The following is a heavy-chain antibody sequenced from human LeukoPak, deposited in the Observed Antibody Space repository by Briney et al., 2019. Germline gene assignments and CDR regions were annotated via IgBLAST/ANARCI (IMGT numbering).Heavy chain of an antibody. Sequence: GGSLRLSCAASGFTFSSYAMHWVRQAPGRGLEWVSGISASGGSTYFADSVKGRFSIFRDNSNNMLYLQMSSLRVEDTAVYYCAKEPYSGSQLLDYWGQGTLVTVSS. CDR2: ISASGGST. V-gene: IGHV3-23*01. J-gene: IGHJ4*02. CDR3: AKEPYSGSQLLDY. CDR1: GFTFSSYA. D-gene: IGHD1-26*01.